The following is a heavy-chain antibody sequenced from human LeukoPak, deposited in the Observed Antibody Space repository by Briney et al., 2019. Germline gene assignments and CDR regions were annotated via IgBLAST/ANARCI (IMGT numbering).Heavy chain of an antibody. J-gene: IGHJ4*02. CDR1: GGSISSYY. D-gene: IGHD5-18*01. V-gene: IGHV4-39*01. Sequence: PSETLSLTCTVSGGSISSYYWGWIRQPPGKGLEWIGSIYYSGSTYYNPSLKSRVTISVDTSKNQFSLKLSSVTAADTAVYYCARHLSYGYKRGYYFDYWGQGTLVTVSS. CDR2: IYYSGST. CDR3: ARHLSYGYKRGYYFDY.